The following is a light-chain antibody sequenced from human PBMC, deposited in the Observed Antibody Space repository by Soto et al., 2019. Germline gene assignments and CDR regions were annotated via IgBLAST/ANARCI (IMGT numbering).Light chain of an antibody. CDR3: QQYYSTPLS. J-gene: IGKJ4*01. CDR2: DIS. V-gene: IGKV3D-15*01. Sequence: ETVMTQSPATLSVSPGERATLSCRASQSVSSNLAWYQQKPGQPPRLLIYDISTRATGIPTRFSGSGSGTEFTLTISSLQSEDFAVYYCQQYYSTPLSFGGGTKVEIK. CDR1: QSVSSN.